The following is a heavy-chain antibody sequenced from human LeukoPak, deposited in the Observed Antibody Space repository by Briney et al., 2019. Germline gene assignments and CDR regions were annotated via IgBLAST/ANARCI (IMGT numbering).Heavy chain of an antibody. J-gene: IGHJ6*03. CDR2: INHSGST. Sequence: SETLSLTCAVYGGSFSGYYWSWIRQPPGKGLEWIGEINHSGSTNYNPSLKSRVTISVDTSTNQFSLKPSSVTAADTAVYYCARACSGSYYKYYYYYYYMDVWGKGTTVTVSS. V-gene: IGHV4-34*01. CDR3: ARACSGSYYKYYYYYYYMDV. CDR1: GGSFSGYY. D-gene: IGHD3-10*02.